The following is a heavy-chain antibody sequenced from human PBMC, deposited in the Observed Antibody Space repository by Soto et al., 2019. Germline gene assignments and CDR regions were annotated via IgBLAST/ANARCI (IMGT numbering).Heavy chain of an antibody. CDR3: ARAIVVVPAAMKSIAARSGYYYYGMDV. CDR1: GGTFSSYA. Sequence: SVKVSCKASGGTFSSYAISWVRQAPGQGLEWMGVIIPIFGTANYAQKFQGRVTITADESTSTAYMELRSLRSEDTAVYYCARAIVVVPAAMKSIAARSGYYYYGMDVWGQGTTVTVSS. D-gene: IGHD2-2*01. J-gene: IGHJ6*02. V-gene: IGHV1-69*13. CDR2: IIPIFGTA.